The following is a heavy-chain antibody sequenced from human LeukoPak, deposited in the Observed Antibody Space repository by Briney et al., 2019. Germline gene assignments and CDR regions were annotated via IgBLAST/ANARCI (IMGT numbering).Heavy chain of an antibody. V-gene: IGHV1-69*04. J-gene: IGHJ4*02. CDR3: ASEYGHTDY. CDR1: GYTFTGYY. D-gene: IGHD3-10*01. Sequence: SVKVSCKASGYTFTGYYMHWVRQAPGQGLEWMGRIIPILGIANYAQKFQGRVTITADKSTSTAYMELSSLRSEDTAVYYCASEYGHTDYWGQGTLVTVSS. CDR2: IIPILGIA.